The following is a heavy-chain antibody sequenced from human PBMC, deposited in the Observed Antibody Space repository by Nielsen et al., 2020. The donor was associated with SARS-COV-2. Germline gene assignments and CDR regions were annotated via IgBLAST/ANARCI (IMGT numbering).Heavy chain of an antibody. D-gene: IGHD3-3*01. Sequence: SETLSLTCTVSGGSISSYYWSWIRQPPGKGLEWIGYIYYSGNTNYNPSLKSRVTLSVDTSKNQFSLKLSSVTAADTALYYCARERVGGITIFGVVTRYGMDVWGQGTTVTVSS. CDR3: ARERVGGITIFGVVTRYGMDV. CDR1: GGSISSYY. CDR2: IYYSGNT. J-gene: IGHJ6*02. V-gene: IGHV4-59*12.